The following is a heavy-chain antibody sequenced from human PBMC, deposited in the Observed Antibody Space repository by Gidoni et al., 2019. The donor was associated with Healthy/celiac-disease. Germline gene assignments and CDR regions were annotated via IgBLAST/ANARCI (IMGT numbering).Heavy chain of an antibody. CDR1: SRSFSGYY. CDR3: ARGRLPHGKWFHP. J-gene: IGHJ5*02. V-gene: IGHV4-34*01. CDR2: INHSGSN. D-gene: IGHD6-25*01. Sequence: HVHLQQWGAGLLRPSDTLSRTYLVYSRSFSGYYWSWVRQPPGKGLEWIGEINHSGSNNYNPSLKSRVTISVDTSKNQFSLKLSSVTAADTPVYYCARGRLPHGKWFHPSGQGTLVTVSS.